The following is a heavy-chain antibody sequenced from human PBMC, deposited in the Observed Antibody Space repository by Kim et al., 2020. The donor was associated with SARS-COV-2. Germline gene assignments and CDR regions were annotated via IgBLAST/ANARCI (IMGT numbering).Heavy chain of an antibody. V-gene: IGHV1-3*01. Sequence: ASVKVSCKASGFSITRNTVHWVRQAPGQRPEWMAWMNGGNGNIKFSQNFKDRVTIYTDTSANTAYMELRSLKSEDTAIYYCARDVSITSYYFDYWGQGTQVTVSS. J-gene: IGHJ4*02. D-gene: IGHD3-3*01. CDR1: GFSITRNT. CDR2: MNGGNGNI. CDR3: ARDVSITSYYFDY.